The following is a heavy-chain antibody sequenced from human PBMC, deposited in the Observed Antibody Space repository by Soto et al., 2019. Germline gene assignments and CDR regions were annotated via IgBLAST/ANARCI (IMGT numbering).Heavy chain of an antibody. CDR1: GFTLSGSV. J-gene: IGHJ4*02. CDR3: TRLGYSNGWPDY. D-gene: IGHD6-19*01. Sequence: PGGSLRLSCAASGFTLSGSVIHWLRQASGKGLEWVGRIRSKANNYATAYAASVKGRFTCSRDDSKATAYLEMNSLKTEDTAVYYCTRLGYSNGWPDYWGKGALVTVSS. CDR2: IRSKANNYAT. V-gene: IGHV3-73*01.